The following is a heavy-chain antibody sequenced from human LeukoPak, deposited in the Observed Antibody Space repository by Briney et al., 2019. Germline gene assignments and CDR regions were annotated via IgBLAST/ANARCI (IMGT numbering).Heavy chain of an antibody. CDR2: ISYDGSNK. CDR1: GFTFSSYA. Sequence: PGGSLRLSCAASGFTFSSYAMHWVRQAPGKGLEWVAVISYDGSNKYYADSVKGRFTISRDNSKNTLYLQMNSLRAEDTAVYYCAREVLEAVAGPSWGQGTLVTVSS. D-gene: IGHD6-19*01. CDR3: AREVLEAVAGPS. V-gene: IGHV3-30*04. J-gene: IGHJ4*02.